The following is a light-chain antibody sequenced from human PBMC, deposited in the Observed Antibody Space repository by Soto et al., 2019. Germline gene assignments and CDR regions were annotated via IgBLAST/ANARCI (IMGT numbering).Light chain of an antibody. CDR2: KAS. CDR3: LQYNVYPLT. J-gene: IGKJ4*01. Sequence: DIQMTQSPSTLSASVGDTVTITCRASQNINRWLAWYQQRPGKALNLLIHKASSLEGGVPSRFSGSSSGTEFTLTISSLQPDDIATYFCLQYNVYPLTFGGGTKVEI. V-gene: IGKV1-5*03. CDR1: QNINRW.